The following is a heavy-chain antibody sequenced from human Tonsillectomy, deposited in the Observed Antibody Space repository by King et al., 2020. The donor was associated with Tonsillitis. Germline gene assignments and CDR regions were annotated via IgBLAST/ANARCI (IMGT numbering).Heavy chain of an antibody. J-gene: IGHJ4*02. CDR1: GFTFSSYG. CDR2: IWYDGSNK. V-gene: IGHV3-33*08. Sequence: HVQLVESGGGVVQPGRSLRLSCAASGFTFSSYGMHWVRQAPGKGLEWVAVIWYDGSNKYYADSVEGRFTISRDNSKNTLYLQMNSLRAEDTAVYYCARDGLYNGDYASYFDYWGQGTLVTVSS. D-gene: IGHD4-17*01. CDR3: ARDGLYNGDYASYFDY.